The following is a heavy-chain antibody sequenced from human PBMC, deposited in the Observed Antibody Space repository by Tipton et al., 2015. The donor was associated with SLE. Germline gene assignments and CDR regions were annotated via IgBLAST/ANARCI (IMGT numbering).Heavy chain of an antibody. CDR3: ARATWTGYSEFDS. V-gene: IGHV4-38-2*02. CDR2: ISYSGGT. CDR1: GFSISSAYY. J-gene: IGHJ5*01. D-gene: IGHD3/OR15-3a*01. Sequence: TLSLTCSVSGFSISSAYYWGWIRQPPGKGLEFIGTISYSGGTDYNPSLKSRVTISKDTSKNHFSLKLDSVTATDTAVYYCARATWTGYSEFDSWSQGTLVTVSS.